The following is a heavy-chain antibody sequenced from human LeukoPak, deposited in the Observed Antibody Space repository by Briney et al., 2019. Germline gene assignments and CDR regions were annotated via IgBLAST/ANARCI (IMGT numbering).Heavy chain of an antibody. CDR1: GGPISTYS. D-gene: IGHD6-13*01. CDR3: ARAGSAAAGLFDY. J-gene: IGHJ4*02. V-gene: IGHV4-59*12. CDR2: IYYGGST. Sequence: SETLSLTCTVSGGPISTYSWNWIRQPPGKGLEWIGYIYYGGSTYYNPSLKSRVTISVDTSKNHFSLKLSSLTAADTAVYYCARAGSAAAGLFDYWGQGTLVTVSS.